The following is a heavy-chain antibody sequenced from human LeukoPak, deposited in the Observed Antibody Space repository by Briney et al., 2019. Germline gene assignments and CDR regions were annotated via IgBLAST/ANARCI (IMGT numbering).Heavy chain of an antibody. Sequence: GGSLRLSCAASGFTFSDYEMNWVRHAPGKGLEWLSYIGGSGSAIHYADSVKGRFTLYRDNAENSLYLQMNSLRAEDTAVYYCASDGTPHHTTGWVFFDHWGQGTLVTVSS. CDR2: IGGSGSAI. J-gene: IGHJ4*02. D-gene: IGHD6-25*01. CDR1: GFTFSDYE. CDR3: ASDGTPHHTTGWVFFDH. V-gene: IGHV3-48*03.